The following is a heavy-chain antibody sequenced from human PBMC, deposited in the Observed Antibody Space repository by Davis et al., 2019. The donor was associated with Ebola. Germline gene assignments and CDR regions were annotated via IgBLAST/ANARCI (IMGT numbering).Heavy chain of an antibody. D-gene: IGHD5-24*01. Sequence: GESLKISCAASGLTFSSYWMSWVRQAPGKGLEWVANIKQDGSEKYYVDSVKGRFTISRDNAKNSLYLQMNSLRAEDTAVYYCARGPRKMATTNFDYWGQGTLVTVSS. CDR3: ARGPRKMATTNFDY. J-gene: IGHJ4*02. V-gene: IGHV3-7*01. CDR1: GLTFSSYW. CDR2: IKQDGSEK.